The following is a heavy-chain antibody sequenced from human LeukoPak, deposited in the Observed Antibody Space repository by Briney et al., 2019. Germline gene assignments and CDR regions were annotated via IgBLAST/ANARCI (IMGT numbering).Heavy chain of an antibody. CDR2: IKKDGSEK. J-gene: IGHJ4*02. Sequence: ETLSLTCAVYGGSFSGYYWSWVRQAPGKGLEWVANIKKDGSEKYYVDAVKGRFTISRDNAKTSLYLQMNSLRAEDTAVYYCARDLSGIAGYTYGRGIDYWGQGTLVTVSS. CDR1: GGSFSGYY. V-gene: IGHV3-7*01. D-gene: IGHD5-18*01. CDR3: ARDLSGIAGYTYGRGIDY.